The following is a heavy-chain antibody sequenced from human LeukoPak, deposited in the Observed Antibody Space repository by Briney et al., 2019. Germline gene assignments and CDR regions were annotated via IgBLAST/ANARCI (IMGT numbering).Heavy chain of an antibody. V-gene: IGHV3-48*01. Sequence: GGSLRLSCEGSAFIFSGHWMNWVRQAPGKGLEWVSYISISGDIIYYADSVKGRFTMSRDNARNSLYLQMNSLRAEDTAVYYCARGVTTDCSGGSCYDVWGQGTTVTVSS. CDR3: ARGVTTDCSGGSCYDV. J-gene: IGHJ6*02. D-gene: IGHD2-15*01. CDR1: AFIFSGHW. CDR2: ISISGDII.